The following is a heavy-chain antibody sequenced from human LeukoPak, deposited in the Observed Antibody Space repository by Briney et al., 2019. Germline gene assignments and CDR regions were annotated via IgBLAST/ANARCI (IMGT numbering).Heavy chain of an antibody. J-gene: IGHJ4*02. CDR3: ARDQSQYSYGYDY. Sequence: GGSLRLSCAASGFTFSSYWMHWVRQAPGKGLVWVSRINSDGSSTSYADSMKGRFTISRDNAKNTLYLQMNSLRAEDTAVYYCARDQSQYSYGYDYWGQGTLVTVSS. V-gene: IGHV3-74*01. CDR2: INSDGSST. CDR1: GFTFSSYW. D-gene: IGHD5-18*01.